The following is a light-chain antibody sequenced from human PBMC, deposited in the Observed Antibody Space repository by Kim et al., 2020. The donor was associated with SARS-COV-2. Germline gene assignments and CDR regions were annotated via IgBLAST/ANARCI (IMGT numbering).Light chain of an antibody. CDR3: CSYADTYTWV. Sequence: GQSVTISCTGTSSDVGGYNYVSWYQQHPGKAPKLMIYDVIKRPSGVPDRFSGSKSGNTASLSISGLQAEDEADYYCCSYADTYTWVFGGGTKLTVL. V-gene: IGLV2-11*03. J-gene: IGLJ3*02. CDR2: DVI. CDR1: SSDVGGYNY.